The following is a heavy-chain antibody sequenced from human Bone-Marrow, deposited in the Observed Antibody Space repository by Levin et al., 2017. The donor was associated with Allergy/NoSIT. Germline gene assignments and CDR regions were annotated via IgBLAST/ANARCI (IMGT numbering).Heavy chain of an antibody. CDR1: GGSFSGYY. CDR2: INHSGST. V-gene: IGHV4-34*01. D-gene: IGHD1-1*01. CDR3: AQLELFDY. Sequence: SETLSLTCAVYGGSFSGYYWSWIRQPPGKGLEWIGEINHSGSTNYNPSLKSRVTISVDTSKNQFSLKLSSVTAADTAVYYCAQLELFDYWGQGTLVTVSS. J-gene: IGHJ4*02.